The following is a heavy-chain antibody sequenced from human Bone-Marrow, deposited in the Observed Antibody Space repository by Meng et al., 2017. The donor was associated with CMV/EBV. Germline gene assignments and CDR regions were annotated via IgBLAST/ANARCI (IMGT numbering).Heavy chain of an antibody. Sequence: ASVKVSRKASGYTFTGYYMHWVRQAPGQGLEWMGWINPNSGGTNYAQKFQGRVTMTRDTSISTAYMELSRLRSDDTAVYYCARVIRGYERVDYWGQGTLVTVSS. CDR1: GYTFTGYY. D-gene: IGHD5-12*01. CDR3: ARVIRGYERVDY. J-gene: IGHJ4*02. V-gene: IGHV1-2*02. CDR2: INPNSGGT.